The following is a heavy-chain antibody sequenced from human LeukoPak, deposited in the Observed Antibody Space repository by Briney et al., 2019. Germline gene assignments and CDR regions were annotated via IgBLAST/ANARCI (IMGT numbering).Heavy chain of an antibody. J-gene: IGHJ4*02. CDR2: ISYDGSNK. Sequence: PGRSLRLSCAASGFTFSSYAMHWVRQAPGKGLEWVAVISYDGSNKYYADSVKGRFTISRDNSKNTLYLQMNSLRAEDTAVYYCAKAFDVHLLRGYFDYWGQGTLVTVSS. D-gene: IGHD3-22*01. CDR1: GFTFSSYA. V-gene: IGHV3-30*04. CDR3: AKAFDVHLLRGYFDY.